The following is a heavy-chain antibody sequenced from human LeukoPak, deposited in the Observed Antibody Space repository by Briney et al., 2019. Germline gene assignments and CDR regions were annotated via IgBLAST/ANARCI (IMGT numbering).Heavy chain of an antibody. CDR2: TYYRSKWYN. V-gene: IGHV6-1*01. J-gene: IGHJ4*02. CDR3: ARDKGGSGYDHLDS. CDR1: GDSVSTNSSA. D-gene: IGHD5-12*01. Sequence: SQTLSLTCAISGDSVSTNSSAWNWIRQSPSRGLEWLGRTYYRSKWYNDYAVSVKSRVAINPDTSKNQFSLQLNSVTPEDTAVYYCARDKGGSGYDHLDSWGQGTLVTVSS.